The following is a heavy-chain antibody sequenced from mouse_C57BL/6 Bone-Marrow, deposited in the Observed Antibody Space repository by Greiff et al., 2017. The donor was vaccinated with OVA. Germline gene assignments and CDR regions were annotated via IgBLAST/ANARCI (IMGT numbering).Heavy chain of an antibody. CDR3: ARRWGFDY. D-gene: IGHD4-1*01. CDR2: ISSGSSTI. J-gene: IGHJ2*01. V-gene: IGHV5-17*01. Sequence: VQLKESGGGLVKPGGSLKLSCAASGFTFSDYGMHWVRQAPEKGLEWVAYISSGSSTIYYADTVKGRFTISRDNAKNTLFLQMTSLRSEDTAMYYCARRWGFDYWGQGTTLTVSS. CDR1: GFTFSDYG.